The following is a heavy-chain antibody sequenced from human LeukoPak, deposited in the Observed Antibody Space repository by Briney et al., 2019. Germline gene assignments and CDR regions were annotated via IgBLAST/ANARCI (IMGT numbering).Heavy chain of an antibody. D-gene: IGHD2-2*02. CDR1: GFTFSSYS. Sequence: PGGSLRLSGAASGFTFSSYSMNRDRQAPGKGREWVSYISSSVGTLDYADSVKGRFTIARANAKNSLYLQMNSLRDEATSVYYCARDDCSSTSCYTYEGVVGMAVWGQGTTVTVSS. J-gene: IGHJ6*02. CDR2: ISSSVGTL. V-gene: IGHV3-48*02. CDR3: ARDDCSSTSCYTYEGVVGMAV.